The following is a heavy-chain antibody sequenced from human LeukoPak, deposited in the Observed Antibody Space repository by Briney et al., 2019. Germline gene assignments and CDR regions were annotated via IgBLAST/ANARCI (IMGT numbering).Heavy chain of an antibody. CDR2: ISAYNGNT. V-gene: IGHV1-18*01. J-gene: IGHJ4*02. CDR1: GYTFTSYG. CDR3: ARGVRSPRSSWFPYHFDY. D-gene: IGHD6-13*01. Sequence: ASVKVSCKASGYTFTSYGISRVRQAPGQGLEWMGWISAYNGNTNYAQKLQGRVTMTTDTSTSTAYMELRSLRSDDTAVYYCARGVRSPRSSWFPYHFDYWGQGTLVTVSS.